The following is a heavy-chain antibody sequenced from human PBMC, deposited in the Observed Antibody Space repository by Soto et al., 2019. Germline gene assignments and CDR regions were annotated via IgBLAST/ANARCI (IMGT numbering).Heavy chain of an antibody. CDR3: ARDQQQLINYYGMDV. V-gene: IGHV3-30-3*01. Sequence: QVQLVESGGGVVQPGRSLRLSCAASGFTFSSYAMHWVRQAPGKGLGWVAVISYDGSNKYYADSVKGRFTISRDNSKNTLYLQMNSLRAEDTAVYYCARDQQQLINYYGMDVWGQGTTVTVSS. CDR2: ISYDGSNK. D-gene: IGHD6-13*01. J-gene: IGHJ6*02. CDR1: GFTFSSYA.